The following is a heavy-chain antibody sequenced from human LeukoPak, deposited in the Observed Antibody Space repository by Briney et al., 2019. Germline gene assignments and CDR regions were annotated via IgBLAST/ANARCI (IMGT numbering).Heavy chain of an antibody. V-gene: IGHV4-39*02. J-gene: IGHJ4*02. CDR3: AAGGDDAKAGY. Sequence: SETLSLTCSVYGASITSGRYYWGWMRQAPGKGLEWIGTIHYSGTPTFYNPSLESRVSLFSDPSRNDFSLRLRSVTAADTAVYYCAAGGDDAKAGYWGQGTLVTVSS. CDR2: IHYSGTPT. D-gene: IGHD3-16*01. CDR1: GASITSGRYY.